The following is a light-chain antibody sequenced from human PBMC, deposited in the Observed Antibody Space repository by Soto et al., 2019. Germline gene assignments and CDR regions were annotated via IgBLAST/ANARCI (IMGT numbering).Light chain of an antibody. V-gene: IGKV1-39*01. CDR2: AAS. Sequence: DIQMTQSPSSLSASVGDRVTITCRASQGISTYLNWYHQKPGKAPKLLIYAASSLQSGVPSRFSGSGSETDFTLTISSLQPEDFATYSCQQSYSPTWTLGQGTKVDIK. CDR1: QGISTY. J-gene: IGKJ1*01. CDR3: QQSYSPTWT.